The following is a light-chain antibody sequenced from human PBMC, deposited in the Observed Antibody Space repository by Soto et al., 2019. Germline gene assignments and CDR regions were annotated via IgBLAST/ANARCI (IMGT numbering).Light chain of an antibody. CDR1: QSISSW. CDR2: DAS. V-gene: IGKV1-5*01. J-gene: IGKJ1*01. Sequence: DIQMTQSPSTLSASVGDRVTITCRASQSISSWLVWYQQKPGTAPKVLIYDASRLESGVPSRFSGSGSGTEFTLTISSLRPADFATYYCQQYNSYSWTFGQGTTVDIK. CDR3: QQYNSYSWT.